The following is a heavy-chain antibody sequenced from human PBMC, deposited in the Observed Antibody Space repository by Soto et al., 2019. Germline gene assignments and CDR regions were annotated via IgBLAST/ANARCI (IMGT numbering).Heavy chain of an antibody. Sequence: ASVKVSCKASGYTSTGYYMHWVRQAPGQGLEWMGWINPNSGGTNYAQKFQGWVTMTRDTSISTAYMELSRLRSDDTAVYYCARDDREFSGFDPWGQGTLVTVSS. CDR1: GYTSTGYY. V-gene: IGHV1-2*04. CDR3: ARDDREFSGFDP. J-gene: IGHJ5*02. CDR2: INPNSGGT. D-gene: IGHD3-22*01.